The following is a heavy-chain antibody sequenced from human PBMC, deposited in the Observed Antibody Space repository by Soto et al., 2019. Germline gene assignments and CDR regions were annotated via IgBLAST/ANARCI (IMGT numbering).Heavy chain of an antibody. V-gene: IGHV1-69*12. D-gene: IGHD2-2*01. Sequence: QVQLVQSGAEVKKPGSSVKVSCKASGGTFSSYAISWVRQAPGQGLEWMGGIIPIFGTANYAQKFQGRVTITADESTSTDYMELSSLRSEDTAVYYCARDRGYCISTSCYGGYFDYWGQGTLVTVSS. J-gene: IGHJ4*02. CDR3: ARDRGYCISTSCYGGYFDY. CDR2: IIPIFGTA. CDR1: GGTFSSYA.